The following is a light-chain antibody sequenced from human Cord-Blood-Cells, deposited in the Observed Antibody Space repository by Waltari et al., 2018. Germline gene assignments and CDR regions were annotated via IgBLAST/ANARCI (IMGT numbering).Light chain of an antibody. V-gene: IGLV2-23*02. CDR3: CSYAGSSTFV. CDR1: STDVGGYNL. Sequence: QSALTQPPPVSGTPGQSITISCTGTSTDVGGYNLVSWYQQYPGKASKLMIYEVSKRPSVVSNRFSGSKSGNTASLTISGLQAEDEADYYCCSYAGSSTFVFGTGTKVTVL. CDR2: EVS. J-gene: IGLJ1*01.